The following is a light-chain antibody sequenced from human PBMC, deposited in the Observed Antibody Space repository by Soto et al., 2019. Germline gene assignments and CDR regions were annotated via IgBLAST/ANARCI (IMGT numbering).Light chain of an antibody. V-gene: IGLV1-40*01. CDR1: SSNIAAGYN. J-gene: IGLJ3*02. CDR3: HSYDSSLSGSV. CDR2: GNN. Sequence: QSVLTQPPSVSGAPGQRVTISCTGSSSNIAAGYNVHWYQQLPGTAPKLLIYGNNNRPSGVPDRFSGSKSGTSASLAITGLQADDEADYYCHSYDSSLSGSVFGGGTKLTVL.